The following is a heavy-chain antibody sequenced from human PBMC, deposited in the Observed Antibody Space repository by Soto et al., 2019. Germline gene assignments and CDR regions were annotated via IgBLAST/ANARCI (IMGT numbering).Heavy chain of an antibody. CDR3: AKDRRYYYDIETHYGLDV. CDR1: GFNFKDYN. D-gene: IGHD3-22*01. Sequence: QVHLVESGGGVVQSGGSLRLSCAASGFNFKDYNMFWVRQAPGRGLEWVALITYDAEYQYYGDSVKGRVTISRDNSKSTLFLQLTGLRVEDTAVYYCAKDRRYYYDIETHYGLDVWGQGTTISVS. V-gene: IGHV3-30*18. CDR2: ITYDAEYQ. J-gene: IGHJ6*02.